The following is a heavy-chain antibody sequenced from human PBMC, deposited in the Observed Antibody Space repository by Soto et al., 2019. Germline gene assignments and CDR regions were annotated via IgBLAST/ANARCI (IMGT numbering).Heavy chain of an antibody. J-gene: IGHJ4*02. D-gene: IGHD3-22*01. CDR1: GGTFSRHA. Sequence: QVQLVQSGAEVRKPGSSVKVSCKASGGTFSRHAISWVRQAPGQGLEWMGGIIPIFGTANHAQKFQGRVTIIAAESTSTVYMELSSLRSEDTAMYYCARGWGYDSNDYYYAYWGQGPLVIVSS. V-gene: IGHV1-69*01. CDR3: ARGWGYDSNDYYYAY. CDR2: IIPIFGTA.